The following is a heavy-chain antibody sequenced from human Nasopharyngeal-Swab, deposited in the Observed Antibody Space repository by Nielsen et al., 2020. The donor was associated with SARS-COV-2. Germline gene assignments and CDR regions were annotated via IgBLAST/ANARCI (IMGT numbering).Heavy chain of an antibody. J-gene: IGHJ4*02. CDR3: AKDWGLWLQAYYFDY. CDR1: GFTFSSYA. V-gene: IGHV3-23*01. Sequence: GESLKISCAASGFTFSSYAMSWVRQAPGKGLEWVSAISGSGGSTYYADSVKGRFTISRDNSKNTLYLQMNCLRAEDTAVYYCAKDWGLWLQAYYFDYWGQGTLVTVSS. D-gene: IGHD5-18*01. CDR2: ISGSGGST.